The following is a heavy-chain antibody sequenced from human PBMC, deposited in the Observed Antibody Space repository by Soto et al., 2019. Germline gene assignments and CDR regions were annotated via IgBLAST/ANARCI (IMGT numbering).Heavy chain of an antibody. D-gene: IGHD2-8*01. CDR1: GFTFSPYE. J-gene: IGHJ4*02. CDR3: VREAPCSNGVCQFDY. CDR2: ISSSGSTI. Sequence: GWSLRLSCAASGFTFSPYEMSWVRQAPGKGLEWISYISSSGSTIHYADSVKGRFSISRDNAKKSLFLQMNSLRAEDTAVYYCVREAPCSNGVCQFDYWGRGTLVTVSS. V-gene: IGHV3-48*03.